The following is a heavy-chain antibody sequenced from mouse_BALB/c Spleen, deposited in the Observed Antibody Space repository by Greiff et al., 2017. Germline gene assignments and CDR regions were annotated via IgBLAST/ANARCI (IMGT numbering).Heavy chain of an antibody. CDR1: GFTFSSYA. V-gene: IGHV5-6-5*01. Sequence: EVMLVESGGGLVKPGGSLKLSCAASGFTFSSYAMSWVRQTPEKRLEWVASISSGGSTYYPDSVKGRFTISRDNARNILYLQMSSLRSEDTAMYYCARGSRYDGYYFDYWGQGTTLTVSS. D-gene: IGHD2-14*01. J-gene: IGHJ2*01. CDR3: ARGSRYDGYYFDY. CDR2: ISSGGST.